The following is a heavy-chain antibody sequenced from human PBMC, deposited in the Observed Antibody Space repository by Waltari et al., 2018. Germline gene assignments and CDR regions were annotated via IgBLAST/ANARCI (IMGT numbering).Heavy chain of an antibody. CDR1: GGSISSSSYY. J-gene: IGHJ5*02. CDR3: ARRMVRGVESKFDP. D-gene: IGHD3-10*01. V-gene: IGHV4-39*01. CDR2: IYYSGST. Sequence: QLQLQESGPGLVKPSETLSLTCTVSGGSISSSSYYWGWIRQPPGKGLEWIGSIYYSGSTYYNPSLKSRVTISVDTSKNQFSLKLSSVTAADTAVYYCARRMVRGVESKFDPWGQGTLVTVSS.